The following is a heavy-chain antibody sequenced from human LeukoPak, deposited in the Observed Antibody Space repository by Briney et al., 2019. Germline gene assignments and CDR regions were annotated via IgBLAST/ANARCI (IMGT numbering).Heavy chain of an antibody. V-gene: IGHV5-51*01. CDR3: ARTDCGSGSPLDY. CDR1: GYSSSSYC. J-gene: IGHJ4*02. D-gene: IGHD3-10*01. Sequence: GESLKISCKGSGYSSSSYCIAWVRQMPGKGLEWMGIIYPGDSDTRYSPSFQGQVTISADKSINTGYLQWTSLKASDTAIYYCARTDCGSGSPLDYWGQGTLVTVSS. CDR2: IYPGDSDT.